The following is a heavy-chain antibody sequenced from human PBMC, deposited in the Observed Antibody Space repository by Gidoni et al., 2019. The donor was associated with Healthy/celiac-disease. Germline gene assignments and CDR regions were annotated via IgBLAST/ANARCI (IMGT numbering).Heavy chain of an antibody. CDR2: ISYDGSNK. CDR1: GFTFSSYA. V-gene: IGHV3-30-3*01. Sequence: QVQLVESGGGVVQPGRSLRLSCAASGFTFSSYAMHWVRQAPGKGLEWVAVISYDGSNKYYADSVKGRFTISRDNSKNTLYLQMNSLRAEDTAVYYCARDLSGSYWYYYYGMDVWGQGTTVTVSS. CDR3: ARDLSGSYWYYYYGMDV. D-gene: IGHD1-26*01. J-gene: IGHJ6*02.